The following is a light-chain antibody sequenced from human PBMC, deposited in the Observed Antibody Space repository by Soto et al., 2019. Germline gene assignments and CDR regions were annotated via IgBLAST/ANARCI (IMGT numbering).Light chain of an antibody. CDR1: SRDVGGYNY. J-gene: IGLJ2*01. CDR3: SSYTSSSTLVV. V-gene: IGLV2-14*01. CDR2: DVS. Sequence: QSALTRPGSVSGSPGQSITISCTGTSRDVGGYNYVSWYQQHPGKAPKLMIYDVSNRPSGVSNRFSGSKSGNTASLTISGLQAEDEAGYYCSSYTSSSTLVVFGGGTQLTVL.